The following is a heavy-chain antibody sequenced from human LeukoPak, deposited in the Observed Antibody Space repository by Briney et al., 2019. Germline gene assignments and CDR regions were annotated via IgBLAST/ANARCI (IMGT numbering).Heavy chain of an antibody. J-gene: IGHJ4*02. V-gene: IGHV3-33*06. CDR2: IWSDGSNK. CDR1: GFTFSTYD. D-gene: IGHD6-6*01. Sequence: GGSLRLSCIVSGFTFSTYDMHWVRQAPGKGLEWVAVIWSDGSNKYYTDSVKGRFTISRDNSKNMLYLQMNSLRAEDTAVYYCAKWKYSNSGIDDYWGQGTLVTVSS. CDR3: AKWKYSNSGIDDY.